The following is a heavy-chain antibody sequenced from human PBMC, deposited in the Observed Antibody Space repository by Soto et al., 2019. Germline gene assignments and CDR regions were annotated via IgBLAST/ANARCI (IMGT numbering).Heavy chain of an antibody. CDR3: AKDRKGSSGWYDLDY. CDR2: ISWNSGTI. V-gene: IGHV3-9*01. CDR1: GLTFDDYA. Sequence: ESGGGLVQPGRSLRLSCVASGLTFDDYAMEWVRQVPGKGLEWVSGISWNSGTIAYADSVKGRFTVSRDNTENSLYLEMNSLRPEDTALYYCAKDRKGSSGWYDLDYWGQGTLVTVSS. J-gene: IGHJ4*02. D-gene: IGHD6-19*01.